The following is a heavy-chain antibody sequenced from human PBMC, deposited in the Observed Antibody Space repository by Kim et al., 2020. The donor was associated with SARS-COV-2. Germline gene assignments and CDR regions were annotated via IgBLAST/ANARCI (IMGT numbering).Heavy chain of an antibody. CDR3: ARARYYYYGMDV. D-gene: IGHD6-6*01. V-gene: IGHV3-74*01. Sequence: VGSLRLSCAASGFTFSSYWMHWVRQAPGKGLVWVSRINSDGSSTSYADSVKGRFTISRDNAKNTLYLQMNSLRAEDTAVYYCARARYYYYGMDVWGQGTTVTVSS. J-gene: IGHJ6*02. CDR2: INSDGSST. CDR1: GFTFSSYW.